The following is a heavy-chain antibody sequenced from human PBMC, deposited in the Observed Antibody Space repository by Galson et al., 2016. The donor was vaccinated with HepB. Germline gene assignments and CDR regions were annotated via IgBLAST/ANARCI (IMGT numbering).Heavy chain of an antibody. CDR2: ITYGGGNK. CDR3: ASEQGYGGYRMADF. V-gene: IGHV3-33*05. J-gene: IGHJ4*02. Sequence: SLRLSCAASGFTISNNGMHWVRQAPGKGLEWVAVITYGGGNKHYADSVKGRFTISRDDSRNTLYLEINSLRAEDTAVYYCASEQGYGGYRMADFWGQGTLVTVSS. D-gene: IGHD4-17*01. CDR1: GFTISNNG.